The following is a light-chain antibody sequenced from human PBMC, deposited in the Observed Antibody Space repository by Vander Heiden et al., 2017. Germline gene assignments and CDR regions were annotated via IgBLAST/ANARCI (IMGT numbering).Light chain of an antibody. CDR2: GAS. CDR1: QRVSSN. Sequence: EILMTQSPAPLSVSPGERATLSSTASQRVSSNLAWYQQKPGQDPRRLIYGASTRATGIPARCSGSGAGTEFTLTISSLQSEDFAVDYCQQYNNWPSYTFGQGTKLEIK. J-gene: IGKJ2*01. CDR3: QQYNNWPSYT. V-gene: IGKV3-15*01.